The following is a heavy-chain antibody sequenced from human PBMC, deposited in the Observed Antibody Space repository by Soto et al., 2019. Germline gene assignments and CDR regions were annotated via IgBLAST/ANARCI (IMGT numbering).Heavy chain of an antibody. CDR1: GFTFSSYA. CDR3: ATIDFWSGYYFDY. Sequence: GSLRLSCAASGFTFSSYAMSWVRQAPGKGLEWVSAISGSGGSTYYADSVKGRFTISRDNSKNTLYLQMNSLRAEDTAVYYCATIDFWSGYYFDYWGQGTLVTVSS. V-gene: IGHV3-23*01. D-gene: IGHD3-3*01. J-gene: IGHJ4*02. CDR2: ISGSGGST.